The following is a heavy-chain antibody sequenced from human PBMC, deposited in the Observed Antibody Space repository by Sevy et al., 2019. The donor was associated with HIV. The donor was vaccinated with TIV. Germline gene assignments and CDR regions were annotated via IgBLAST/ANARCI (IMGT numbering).Heavy chain of an antibody. V-gene: IGHV2-5*01. D-gene: IGHD6-13*01. J-gene: IGHJ6*02. CDR2: IYWNDDK. CDR1: GFSLSTSGVG. CDR3: AHSQTGYSSSWLPGKWFDYYYGMDV. Sequence: SGPTLVKPTQTLTLTCTFSGFSLSTSGVGVGWIRQPPGKALEWLALIYWNDDKRYSPSLKSRLTITKDTSKNQVVLTMTNMDPVDTATYYCAHSQTGYSSSWLPGKWFDYYYGMDVWGQGTTVTVSS.